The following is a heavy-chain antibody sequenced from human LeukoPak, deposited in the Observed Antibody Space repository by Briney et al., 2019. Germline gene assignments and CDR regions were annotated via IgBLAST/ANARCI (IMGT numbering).Heavy chain of an antibody. Sequence: SVKVSCTASGGTFSSYAISWVRQAPGQGLEWMGGTIPIFGTANYAQKFQGRVTITADESTSTAYMELSSLRSEDTAVYYCARYVVAATRYYYYGMDVWGQGTTVTVSS. V-gene: IGHV1-69*13. CDR3: ARYVVAATRYYYYGMDV. D-gene: IGHD2-15*01. J-gene: IGHJ6*02. CDR2: TIPIFGTA. CDR1: GGTFSSYA.